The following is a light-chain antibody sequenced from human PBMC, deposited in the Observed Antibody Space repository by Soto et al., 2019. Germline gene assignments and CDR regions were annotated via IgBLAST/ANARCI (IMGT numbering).Light chain of an antibody. CDR2: DVS. Sequence: QSALTQPRSVSGSPGQSVTISCTGTSSDVGGYNYVSWYQQHPGKAPKLMIYDVSTRPSGVPDRFSGSKSGNAASLTISGLQAEDEADYYCCSYVGSYTWVFGGWTKLAVL. J-gene: IGLJ3*02. CDR1: SSDVGGYNY. CDR3: CSYVGSYTWV. V-gene: IGLV2-11*01.